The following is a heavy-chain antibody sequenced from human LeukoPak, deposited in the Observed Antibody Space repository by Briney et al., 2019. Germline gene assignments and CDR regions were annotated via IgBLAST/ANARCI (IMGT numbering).Heavy chain of an antibody. D-gene: IGHD7-27*01. CDR3: ARSAGEAYYFDY. Sequence: ASVTVSCKASGGTFSSYAISWVRQAPGQGLEWMGGIIPIFGTANYAQKFQGRVTITADESTSTAYMELSSLRSEDTAVYYCARSAGEAYYFDYWGQGTLVTVSS. J-gene: IGHJ4*02. V-gene: IGHV1-69*13. CDR1: GGTFSSYA. CDR2: IIPIFGTA.